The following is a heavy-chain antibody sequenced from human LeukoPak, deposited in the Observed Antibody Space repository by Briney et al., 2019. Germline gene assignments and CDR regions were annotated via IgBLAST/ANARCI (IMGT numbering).Heavy chain of an antibody. CDR3: AKDGAVVVPAASPYYYYYGMDV. CDR1: GFTFSSYA. J-gene: IGHJ6*04. Sequence: GSLRLSCAASGFTFSSYAMSWVRQAPGKGLEWVSAISGSGGSTYYADSVKGRFTISRDNSKNTLYLQMNSLRAEDTAVYYCAKDGAVVVPAASPYYYYYGMDVWGKGTTVTVSS. CDR2: ISGSGGST. D-gene: IGHD2-2*01. V-gene: IGHV3-23*01.